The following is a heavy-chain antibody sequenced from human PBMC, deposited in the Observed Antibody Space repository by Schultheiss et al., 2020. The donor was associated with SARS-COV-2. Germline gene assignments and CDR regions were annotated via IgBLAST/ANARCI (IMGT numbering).Heavy chain of an antibody. D-gene: IGHD6-19*01. V-gene: IGHV4-34*01. CDR2: IYYSGST. CDR1: GGSLSGYY. Sequence: SETLSLTCAVYGGSLSGYYWSWIRQPPGKGLEWIGYIYYSGSTYYNPSLKSRVTMSVDTSKNQFSLKLSSVTAADTAVYYCAREPSYSSGGMDVWGKGTTVTVSS. J-gene: IGHJ6*04. CDR3: AREPSYSSGGMDV.